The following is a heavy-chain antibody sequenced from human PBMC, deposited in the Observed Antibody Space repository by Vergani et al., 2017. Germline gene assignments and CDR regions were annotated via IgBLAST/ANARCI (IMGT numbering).Heavy chain of an antibody. CDR1: GGPFSSVGQS. CDR3: ARQGAPNGSGSYRDYYYGMDV. J-gene: IGHJ6*02. CDR2: IYHSGST. D-gene: IGHD3-10*01. V-gene: IGHV4-61*02. Sequence: QVQLRESGPGLVKPSQTLSLTCTVSGGPFSSVGQSWTWLRQSAGKGLGWIGRIYHSGSTYYNPSLKSRVTISLDTTKNQFSLKLSSVTAAETAVYYCARQGAPNGSGSYRDYYYGMDVWGQGTTVTVSS.